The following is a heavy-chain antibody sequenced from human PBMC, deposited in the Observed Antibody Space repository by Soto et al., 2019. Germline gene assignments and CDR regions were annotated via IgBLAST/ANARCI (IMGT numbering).Heavy chain of an antibody. D-gene: IGHD2-15*01. CDR3: ARGGDIVVVVAGKYYYYGMDV. Sequence: ASVKVSCKASGYTFTSYGISWVRQAPGQGLEWMGWISAYNGNTNYAQKLQGRVTMTTDTSTSTAYMELRSLRSDDTAVYYCARGGDIVVVVAGKYYYYGMDVWGQGTTVTVSS. V-gene: IGHV1-18*01. CDR2: ISAYNGNT. CDR1: GYTFTSYG. J-gene: IGHJ6*02.